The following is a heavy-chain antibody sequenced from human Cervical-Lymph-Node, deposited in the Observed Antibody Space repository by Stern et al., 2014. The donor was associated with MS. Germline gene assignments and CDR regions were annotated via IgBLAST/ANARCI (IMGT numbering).Heavy chain of an antibody. J-gene: IGHJ4*02. D-gene: IGHD1-26*01. CDR2: ITPVFGTT. CDR3: ARGGGLVGYFDY. Sequence: VQLVQSGAEVKKPGSSVKVSCKASGDTFRSYAINWVRQVPGQGLEWMGGITPVFGTTNYAQKLQGRVTITADKSTNTAYMELMTLRSEDTAVYYCARGGGLVGYFDYWGQGTLVSVSS. V-gene: IGHV1-69*06. CDR1: GDTFRSYA.